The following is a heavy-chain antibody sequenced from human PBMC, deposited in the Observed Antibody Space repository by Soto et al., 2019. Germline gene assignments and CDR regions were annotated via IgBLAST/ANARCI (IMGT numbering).Heavy chain of an antibody. CDR2: TYYRSKWYN. D-gene: IGHD3-3*01. CDR3: ARGRGLRFLEWLLLSQYYFDY. Sequence: PSQTLSLTCAISGDSVSSNSAAWNWIRQSPSRGLEWLGRTYYRSKWYNDYAVSVKSRITINPDTSKNQFSLQLNSVTPEDTAVYYCARGRGLRFLEWLLLSQYYFDYWGQGTLVTVSS. CDR1: GDSVSSNSAA. V-gene: IGHV6-1*01. J-gene: IGHJ4*02.